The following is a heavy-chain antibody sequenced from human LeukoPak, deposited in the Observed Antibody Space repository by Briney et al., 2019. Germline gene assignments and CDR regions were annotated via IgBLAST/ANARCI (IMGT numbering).Heavy chain of an antibody. CDR3: ARGTNYYGSGPGDI. J-gene: IGHJ3*02. Sequence: GGSLRLSCAAAGFTFSSYSMNWVRQAPGKGLEWVSSISSSSSYIYYADSVKGRFTISRDNAKNSLYLQMNSLRAEDTAVYYCARGTNYYGSGPGDIWGQGTMVTVSS. CDR2: ISSSSSYI. D-gene: IGHD3-10*01. V-gene: IGHV3-21*01. CDR1: GFTFSSYS.